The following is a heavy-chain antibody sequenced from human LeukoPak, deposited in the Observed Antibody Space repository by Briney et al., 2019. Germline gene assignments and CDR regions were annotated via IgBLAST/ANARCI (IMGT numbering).Heavy chain of an antibody. V-gene: IGHV4-61*02. J-gene: IGHJ4*02. CDR3: AREHRDGYPNFDY. D-gene: IGHD5-24*01. CDR1: GGSISSDSSY. CDR2: IYASGST. Sequence: SETLSLTCSVSGGSISSDSSYWSWLRQPAGKGLEWIGRIYASGSTNYNPSLKSRVTISVDTSKNQFSLKLRSVTAADTAVYYCAREHRDGYPNFDYWGQGTLVTVSS.